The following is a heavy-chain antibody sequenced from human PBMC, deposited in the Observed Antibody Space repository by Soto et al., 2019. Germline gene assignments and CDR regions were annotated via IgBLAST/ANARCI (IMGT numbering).Heavy chain of an antibody. Sequence: SETLSLTCPVSGCSISSYYWSWIRQPPGKGLEWIGYIYYSGSTNYNPSLKSRVTISVDTSKNQFSLKLSSVTAADTAVYYCARGRPGYSSSSDYWGQGTLVTVSS. CDR3: ARGRPGYSSSSDY. D-gene: IGHD6-6*01. V-gene: IGHV4-59*01. CDR1: GCSISSYY. J-gene: IGHJ4*02. CDR2: IYYSGST.